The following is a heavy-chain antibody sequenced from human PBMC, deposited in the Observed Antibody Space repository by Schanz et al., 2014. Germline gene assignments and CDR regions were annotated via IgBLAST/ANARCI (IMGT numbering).Heavy chain of an antibody. J-gene: IGHJ4*02. CDR3: ARDGDFDY. CDR1: GFTFISYD. V-gene: IGHV3-30*19. Sequence: VRLVESGGGVVQPGRSLRLSCVASGFTFISYDIHWVRQAPGKGLEWVGVISSDGNQQYYVDSVRGRFTMSRDNSKNTLFLQMSSLRAEDTAVYYCARDGDFDYWGQGTLVTVSS. CDR2: ISSDGNQQ.